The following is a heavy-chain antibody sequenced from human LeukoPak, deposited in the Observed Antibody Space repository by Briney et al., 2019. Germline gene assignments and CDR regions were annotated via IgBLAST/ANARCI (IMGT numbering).Heavy chain of an antibody. CDR1: RGTFSSYA. V-gene: IGHV1-69*13. CDR2: IIPTFGTA. Sequence: ASVKVSCKASRGTFSSYAIIWVRQAPGQGLEWMGGIIPTFGTAAYAKKFQGRVTISADESTSTAYMELSSLTSEDTAVYYCARDLAMVRGARYRPYKWFDPWGQGTLVTVSS. CDR3: ARDLAMVRGARYRPYKWFDP. J-gene: IGHJ5*02. D-gene: IGHD3-10*01.